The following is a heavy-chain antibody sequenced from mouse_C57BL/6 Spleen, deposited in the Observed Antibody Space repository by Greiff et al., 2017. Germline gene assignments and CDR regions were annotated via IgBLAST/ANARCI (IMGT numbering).Heavy chain of an antibody. CDR3: AEDGYYAMDY. CDR2: IYPGDGDT. D-gene: IGHD2-3*01. CDR1: GYAFSSSW. V-gene: IGHV1-82*01. Sequence: QVQLKQSGPELVKPGASVKISCKASGYAFSSSWMNWVKQRPGKGLEWIGRIYPGDGDTNYNGKFKGKATLTADKSSSTAYMQLSSLTSEDSAVYFCAEDGYYAMDYWGQGTSVTVSS. J-gene: IGHJ4*01.